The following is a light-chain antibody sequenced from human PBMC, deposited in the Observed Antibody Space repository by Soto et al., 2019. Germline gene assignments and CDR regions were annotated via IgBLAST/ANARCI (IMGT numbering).Light chain of an antibody. CDR1: SSNIGSYP. CDR2: TTN. V-gene: IGLV1-44*01. J-gene: IGLJ2*01. CDR3: AAWDDSLQGVV. Sequence: QSVLTQPPSASGTPGQRVTISCSGSSSNIGSYPVNWYQQLPTTAPKLLIYTTNQRPSGVFDRFSGSKSGTTASLAIDGLQSEDEADYYCAAWDDSLQGVVFGGWTKLTVL.